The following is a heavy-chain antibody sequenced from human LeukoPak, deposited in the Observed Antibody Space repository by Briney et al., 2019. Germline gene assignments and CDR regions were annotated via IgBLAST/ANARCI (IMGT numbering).Heavy chain of an antibody. CDR3: ANDWALYSGSDIWFDP. D-gene: IGHD1-26*01. CDR2: TSGSGGST. J-gene: IGHJ5*02. CDR1: RFTFSIYA. Sequence: QSGGSLSLSCAASRFTFSIYAMSWVRQAPGGGLEWVSATSGSGGSTCAAASVKGRFTIARDNSNSTLYVQMTSLRADDTAVYYCANDWALYSGSDIWFDPWGEGTLVTVPS. V-gene: IGHV3-23*01.